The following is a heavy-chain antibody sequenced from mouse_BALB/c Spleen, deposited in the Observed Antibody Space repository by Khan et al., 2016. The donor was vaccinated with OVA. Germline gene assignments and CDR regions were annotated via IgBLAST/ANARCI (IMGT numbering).Heavy chain of an antibody. CDR2: ISSGDTYT. CDR1: GFTFSSYA. V-gene: IGHV5-9-3*01. CDR3: AGHPSTTVVATSSWFFDD. D-gene: IGHD1-1*01. J-gene: IGHJ1*01. Sequence: EVELVESGGGLVKPGGSLKLSCAASGFTFSSYAMSWVRQTPEKRLEWVATISSGDTYTYYPDSVKGRFTISRDNAKNTLYLQMSSLKSEDTAMYYCAGHPSTTVVATSSWFFDDWGAGTTVTVST.